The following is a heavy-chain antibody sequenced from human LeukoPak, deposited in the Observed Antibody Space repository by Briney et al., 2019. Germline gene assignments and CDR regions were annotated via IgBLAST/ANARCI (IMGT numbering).Heavy chain of an antibody. CDR3: ARAGTSDNIFNDY. D-gene: IGHD3-9*01. Sequence: ASVKVSCKASGYSFSNYGISWVRQAPGQGLEWMGWTRPYNGDTKYAQNFQGRVTISTDTSTSTAYMELRSLRSDDTAIYYCARAGTSDNIFNDYWGQGTLVTVSS. CDR1: GYSFSNYG. CDR2: TRPYNGDT. J-gene: IGHJ4*02. V-gene: IGHV1-18*01.